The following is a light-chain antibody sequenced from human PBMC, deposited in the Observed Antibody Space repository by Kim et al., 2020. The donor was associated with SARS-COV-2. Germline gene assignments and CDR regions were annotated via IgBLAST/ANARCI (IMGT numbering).Light chain of an antibody. J-gene: IGLJ3*02. Sequence: GQRVTISCSGRTSNVGKTFVYWYQQLPGTAPSLLIYANNQRPSGVPDRFSGSKSGTSASLAISELRSEDEANYYCAAWDDTLSARVFGGGTQLTVL. V-gene: IGLV1-47*02. CDR2: ANN. CDR1: TSNVGKTF. CDR3: AAWDDTLSARV.